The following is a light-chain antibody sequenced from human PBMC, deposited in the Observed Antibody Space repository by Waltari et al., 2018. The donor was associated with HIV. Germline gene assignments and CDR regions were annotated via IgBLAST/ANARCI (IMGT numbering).Light chain of an antibody. CDR1: SLRPYS. CDR2: PIH. V-gene: IGLV3-19*01. Sequence: SELTQDPAVSVALGQTVSITYQGDSLRPYSSSRYLQKQGQAPVLVISPIHNRPSGIPDRFSGSSSGNTASLTITGAQAEDEGDYYCNSRDRAGHHVVFGGGTKLTVL. CDR3: NSRDRAGHHVV. J-gene: IGLJ3*02.